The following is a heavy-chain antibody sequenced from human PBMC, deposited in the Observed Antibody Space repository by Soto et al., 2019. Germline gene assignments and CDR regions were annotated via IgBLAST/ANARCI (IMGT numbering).Heavy chain of an antibody. CDR1: GGSVSSGSYY. Sequence: QVQLQESGPGLVKPSETLSLTCTVSGGSVSSGSYYWTWMRQPPGKGLEWIGYINYSGSTSYNPSLKERVAISVDTSKKQCSLKVSSVTAADTAVYYCARDGDTSGYYYFDYWGQGTLVTVSS. J-gene: IGHJ4*02. CDR3: ARDGDTSGYYYFDY. CDR2: INYSGST. V-gene: IGHV4-61*01. D-gene: IGHD3-22*01.